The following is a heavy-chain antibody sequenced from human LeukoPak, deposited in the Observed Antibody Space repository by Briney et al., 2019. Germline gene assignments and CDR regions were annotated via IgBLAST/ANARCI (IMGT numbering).Heavy chain of an antibody. CDR2: ISAYNGNT. Sequence: ASVKVSCKASGYTFTRYGISCVRQAPGQGLEWMGWISAYNGNTNYAQKLQVRVTMTTDTSTSTAYMELRSLRSDETAVYYCAPQMGYCSGGSCYRGFDYWGQGTLVTVSS. D-gene: IGHD2-15*01. CDR1: GYTFTRYG. V-gene: IGHV1-18*01. CDR3: APQMGYCSGGSCYRGFDY. J-gene: IGHJ4*02.